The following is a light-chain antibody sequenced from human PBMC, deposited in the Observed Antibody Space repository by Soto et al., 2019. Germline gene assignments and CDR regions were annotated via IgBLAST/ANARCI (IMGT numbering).Light chain of an antibody. CDR3: QQYGGSRLT. CDR1: QSVNSNY. J-gene: IGKJ3*01. V-gene: IGKV3-20*01. CDR2: GAS. Sequence: EIVLTQSPGTLSLSPGERATLSCRASQSVNSNYLAWYQQKPGQSPRLLIYGASIRAAGVPGRISGSGSGTAFTPAISRLEPEDFALYYCQQYGGSRLTFGGGTKVDFK.